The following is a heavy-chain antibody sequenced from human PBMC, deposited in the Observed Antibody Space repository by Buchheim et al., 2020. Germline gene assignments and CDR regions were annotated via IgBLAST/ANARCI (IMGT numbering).Heavy chain of an antibody. CDR2: IYYGGST. Sequence: QVQLQESGPGLVKPSQTLSLTCAVSGGSISSGGYSWSWIRQPPGKGLEWIGYIYYGGSTYYNPSLKSRVTLSVETSKNQFSLKLSSVTAADTAVYYCARGREYYYDSSGYPFFDYWGQGTL. J-gene: IGHJ4*02. V-gene: IGHV4-30-4*07. CDR1: GGSISSGGYS. D-gene: IGHD3-22*01. CDR3: ARGREYYYDSSGYPFFDY.